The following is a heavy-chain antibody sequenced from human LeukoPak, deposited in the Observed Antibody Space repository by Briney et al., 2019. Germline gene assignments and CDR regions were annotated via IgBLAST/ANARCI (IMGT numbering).Heavy chain of an antibody. D-gene: IGHD3-3*01. CDR2: IRYDGSNK. Sequence: PGGSLRLSCAASGFTFSSYAMHWVRQAPGKGLEWVAFIRYDGSNKYYADSVKGRFTISRDNSKNTLYLQMNSLRAEDTAVYYCANAYYDFWSGRFDPWGQGTLVTVSS. V-gene: IGHV3-30*02. CDR3: ANAYYDFWSGRFDP. CDR1: GFTFSSYA. J-gene: IGHJ5*02.